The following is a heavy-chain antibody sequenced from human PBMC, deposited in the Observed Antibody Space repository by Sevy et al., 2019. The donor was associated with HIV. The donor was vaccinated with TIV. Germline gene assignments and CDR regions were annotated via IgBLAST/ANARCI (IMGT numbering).Heavy chain of an antibody. J-gene: IGHJ6*03. CDR3: VRGPNCGVGGCQQISPYCLDV. CDR2: IRNRPNSYTT. D-gene: IGHD2-15*01. CDR1: GFTFSKYS. V-gene: IGHV3-72*01. Sequence: GGSLRLSRAASGFTFSKYSMSWVRQPPGKGLEWVGRIRNRPNSYTTEYAASVKGRFTISRDDSRNSVYLQMNSLKTQDSAVYYCVRGPNCGVGGCQQISPYCLDVWGKGATVTVSS.